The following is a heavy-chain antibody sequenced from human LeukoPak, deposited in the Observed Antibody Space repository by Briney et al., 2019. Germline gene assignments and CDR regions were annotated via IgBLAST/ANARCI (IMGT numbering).Heavy chain of an antibody. D-gene: IGHD3-9*01. CDR2: IKQDGSEK. CDR1: GFTFSSYW. J-gene: IGHJ4*02. V-gene: IGHV3-7*03. Sequence: GGSLRLSCAASGFTFSSYWMSWVRQAPGKGLEWVANIKQDGSEKYYVDSVKGRFTISRDNAKNSLYLQMNSLRAEDTAVYYCARGVNSLRYFAWFLYYFDYWGQGALVTASS. CDR3: ARGVNSLRYFAWFLYYFDY.